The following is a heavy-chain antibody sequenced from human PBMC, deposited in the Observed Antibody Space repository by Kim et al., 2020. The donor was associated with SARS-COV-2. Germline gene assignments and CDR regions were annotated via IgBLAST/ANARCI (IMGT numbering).Heavy chain of an antibody. Sequence: RGSLRLSCATSGFTFSGSPVHWVRQTPGKGLEWIGHIRGEADRYATAYAASVKGRFTISRDNSINTAYLQMNSLKTGDTAIYYCARQTNSCHDFWGRGTLVTVSS. CDR2: IRGEADRYAT. CDR1: GFTFSGSP. V-gene: IGHV3-73*01. CDR3: ARQTNSCHDF. J-gene: IGHJ4*02. D-gene: IGHD5-12*01.